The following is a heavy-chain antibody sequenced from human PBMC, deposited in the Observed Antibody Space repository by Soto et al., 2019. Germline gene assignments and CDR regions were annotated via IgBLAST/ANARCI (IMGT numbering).Heavy chain of an antibody. D-gene: IGHD6-13*01. CDR1: GFTFSSYA. Sequence: GGSLRLSCAASGFTFSSYAMSWVRQAPGKGLEWVSAISGSGGSTYYADSVKGRFTISRDNSKNTLYLQMNSLRAEDTAVYYCAKDQAAGTFMNYGMDVWGQGTTATVSS. J-gene: IGHJ6*02. CDR2: ISGSGGST. V-gene: IGHV3-23*01. CDR3: AKDQAAGTFMNYGMDV.